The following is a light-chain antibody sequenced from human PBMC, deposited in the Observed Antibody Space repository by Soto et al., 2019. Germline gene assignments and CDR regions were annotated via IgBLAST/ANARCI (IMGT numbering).Light chain of an antibody. Sequence: EIVMTQSPATLSVSPGERATLSCRASQSVSSNLAWYQQKPGQAPRLLIYGASTRATGIPARFSGSGSGTEFTLTISSLQSEDFGVYYCQQFEDWPTFGQGTKVDIK. J-gene: IGKJ1*01. CDR2: GAS. CDR1: QSVSSN. CDR3: QQFEDWPT. V-gene: IGKV3-15*01.